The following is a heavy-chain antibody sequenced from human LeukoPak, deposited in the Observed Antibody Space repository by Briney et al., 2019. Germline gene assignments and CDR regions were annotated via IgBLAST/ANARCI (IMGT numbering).Heavy chain of an antibody. J-gene: IGHJ4*02. D-gene: IGHD2-2*01. V-gene: IGHV4-39*01. CDR1: GGSISSSSYY. CDR3: ARVGGHCTSTSCPPPDY. Sequence: SETLSLTCTVSGGSISSSSYYWGWIRQPPGKGLEWIGTIYYSGSTYYNPSLRSRVTISVDTSKNQFSLKLSSVTAADTAVYYCARVGGHCTSTSCPPPDYWGQGTLVTVSS. CDR2: IYYSGST.